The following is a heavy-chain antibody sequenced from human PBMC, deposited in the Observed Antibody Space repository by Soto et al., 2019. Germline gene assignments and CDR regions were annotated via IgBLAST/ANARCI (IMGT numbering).Heavy chain of an antibody. CDR3: AKFYYDSSGYHPY. D-gene: IGHD3-22*01. Sequence: ESGGGVVQPGRSLRLSCAASGFTFSSYGMHWVRQAPGKGLEWVAVISYDGSNKYYADSVKGRFTISRDNSKNTLYLQMNSLRAEDTAVYYCAKFYYDSSGYHPYWGQGTLVTVSS. CDR1: GFTFSSYG. CDR2: ISYDGSNK. J-gene: IGHJ4*02. V-gene: IGHV3-30*18.